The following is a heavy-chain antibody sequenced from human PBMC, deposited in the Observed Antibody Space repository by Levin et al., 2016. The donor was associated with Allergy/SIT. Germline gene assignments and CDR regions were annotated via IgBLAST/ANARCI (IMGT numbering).Heavy chain of an antibody. V-gene: IGHV1-3*01. D-gene: IGHD6-19*01. Sequence: ASVKVSCKASGYTFANYAIHWVRQAPGQRLEWMGWINAATGNTKYSQNFQGRVTITRDTSASTAYMELSSLRSEDTAVYYCARGTGGYSSGWGLDYWGQGTLVTVSS. CDR3: ARGTGGYSSGWGLDY. CDR2: INAATGNT. CDR1: GYTFANYA. J-gene: IGHJ4*02.